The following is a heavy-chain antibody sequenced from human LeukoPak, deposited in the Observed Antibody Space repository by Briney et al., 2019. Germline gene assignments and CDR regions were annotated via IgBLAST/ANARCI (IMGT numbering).Heavy chain of an antibody. Sequence: GGSLRLSCAASGFTFSSYAMSWVRQAPGKGLEWVSAISGSGVSTYYADSVKGRFTISRDNSKNTLYLQMNSLRAEDTAVYYWAESSSWPGDAFDIWAQGTRVTVSS. D-gene: IGHD6-13*01. CDR2: ISGSGVST. CDR1: GFTFSSYA. J-gene: IGHJ3*02. CDR3: AESSSWPGDAFDI. V-gene: IGHV3-23*01.